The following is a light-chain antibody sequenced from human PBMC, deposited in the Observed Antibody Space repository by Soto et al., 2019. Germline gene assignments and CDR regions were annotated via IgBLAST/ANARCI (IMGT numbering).Light chain of an antibody. CDR3: QEYESHLRT. CDR2: DAS. Sequence: DILMTQSPSTLSASVGDRITITCRASETISSWLGWYQQKSGKAPQLLIYDASTLESGVPSRFSGSGFGTECSHTISSLQPDDFAAYCSQEYESHLRTFGPGTKVEIK. J-gene: IGKJ1*01. V-gene: IGKV1-5*01. CDR1: ETISSW.